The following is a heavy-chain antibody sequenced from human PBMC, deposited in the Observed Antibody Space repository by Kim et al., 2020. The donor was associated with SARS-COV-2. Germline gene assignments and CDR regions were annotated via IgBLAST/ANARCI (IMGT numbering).Heavy chain of an antibody. CDR1: GGSISSGGYY. J-gene: IGHJ6*02. CDR2: IYYSGST. Sequence: SETLSLTCTVSGGSISSGGYYWSWIRQHPGKGLEWIGYIYYSGSTYYNPSLKSRVTISVDTSKNQFSLKLSSVTAADTAVYYCARDVGYSGYDDGYGMDVWGQGTTVTVSS. V-gene: IGHV4-31*03. CDR3: ARDVGYSGYDDGYGMDV. D-gene: IGHD5-12*01.